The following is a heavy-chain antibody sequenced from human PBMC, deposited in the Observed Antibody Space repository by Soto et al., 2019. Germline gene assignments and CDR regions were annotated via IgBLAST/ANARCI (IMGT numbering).Heavy chain of an antibody. V-gene: IGHV3-30-3*01. CDR2: ISYDGSNK. CDR1: GFTFSSYA. CDR3: ARSIIAARPYYDY. J-gene: IGHJ4*02. Sequence: HPGGSLRLSCAASGFTFSSYAMHWVRQAPGKGLEWVAVISYDGSNKYYADSVKGRFTISRDNSKNTLYLQMNSLRAEDTAVYYCARSIIAARPYYDYWGQGTLVTVSS. D-gene: IGHD6-6*01.